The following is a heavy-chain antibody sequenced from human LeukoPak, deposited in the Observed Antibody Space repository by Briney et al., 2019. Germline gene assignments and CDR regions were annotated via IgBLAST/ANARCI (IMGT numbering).Heavy chain of an antibody. Sequence: GGSLRLSCAASGFTFSNSAMSWVRQAPGKGLEWVSVIYSGGSTYYADSVKGRFTISRDNSKNTLYLQMNSLRAEDTAVYYCASHCSSTSCYSGEHWGQGTLVTVSS. D-gene: IGHD2-2*02. V-gene: IGHV3-53*01. CDR1: GFTFSNSA. CDR3: ASHCSSTSCYSGEH. CDR2: IYSGGST. J-gene: IGHJ4*02.